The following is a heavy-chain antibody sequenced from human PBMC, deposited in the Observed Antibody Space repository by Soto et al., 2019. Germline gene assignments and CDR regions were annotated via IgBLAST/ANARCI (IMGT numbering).Heavy chain of an antibody. V-gene: IGHV4-4*02. CDR1: GYSISSGYW. Sequence: QVQLKESGPGLVKPSGTLSLTCSVSGYSISSGYWWTWVRQAPGKALEWIGEIYHSGSTNYITSLKSRVTISVYKSKNQLSLKLTSVSSADTAVYYFARSWNYCLDCWGQGTLVTVSS. D-gene: IGHD1-7*01. CDR2: IYHSGST. CDR3: ARSWNYCLDC. J-gene: IGHJ4*02.